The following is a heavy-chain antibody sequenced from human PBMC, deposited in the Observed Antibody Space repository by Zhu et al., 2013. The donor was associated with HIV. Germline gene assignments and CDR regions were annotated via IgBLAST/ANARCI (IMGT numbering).Heavy chain of an antibody. CDR1: GFSLSTYG. Sequence: QVQVVESGGGVVQPGRSLRLSCSASGFSLSTYGMHWVRQPPGKGLEWVAAISSVAGGTQHYADPVRGRFTISRDISQNTLFLQMNSLRPEDTAVYYCARDSAYCTTTRCDGFGLIIWGQGTMVTVSS. J-gene: IGHJ3*02. CDR3: ARDSAYCTTTRCDGFGLII. CDR2: ISSVAGGTQ. V-gene: IGHV3-30*03. D-gene: IGHD2-2*01.